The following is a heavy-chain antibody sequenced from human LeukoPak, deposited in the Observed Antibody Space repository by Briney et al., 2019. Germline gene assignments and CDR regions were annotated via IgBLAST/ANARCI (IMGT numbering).Heavy chain of an antibody. CDR3: ASGSSPPYYYYYMDV. V-gene: IGHV4-39*07. D-gene: IGHD6-13*01. J-gene: IGHJ6*03. CDR1: GGSINSRPYY. CDR2: IYYSGST. Sequence: SETLSLTCSVSGGSINSRPYYWGWIRQPPGKGLEWIGNIYYSGSTYYNPSLKSRVTISVDTSKNQFSLKLSSVTAADTAVYYCASGSSPPYYYYYMDVWGKGTTVTVSS.